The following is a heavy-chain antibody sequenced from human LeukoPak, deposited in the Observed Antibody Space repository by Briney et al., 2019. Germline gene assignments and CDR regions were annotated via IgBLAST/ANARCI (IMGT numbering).Heavy chain of an antibody. CDR3: ARGHLGIVVAPGY. Sequence: SETLSLTCTVSGGSISSGGYYWSWIRQHPGKGLEWIGYIYYSGSTYYNPSLKSRVTISVDTSKNQFSLKLSSVTAADTAVYYCARGHLGIVVAPGYWGQGTLVTVSS. D-gene: IGHD3-22*01. V-gene: IGHV4-31*03. J-gene: IGHJ4*02. CDR1: GGSISSGGYY. CDR2: IYYSGST.